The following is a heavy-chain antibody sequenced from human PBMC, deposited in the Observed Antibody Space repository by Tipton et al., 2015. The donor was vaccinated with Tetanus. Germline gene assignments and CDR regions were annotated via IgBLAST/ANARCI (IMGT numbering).Heavy chain of an antibody. CDR3: AKEALGLLKL. Sequence: SLRLSCAASGFTFSGSAMHWVRQASGKGLEWVGRVRTTTNSYATESGASVKGRFTISRDNSKNTLSLQLNSLRADDTAIYYCAKEALGLLKLWGKGTPVIVSS. V-gene: IGHV3-73*01. CDR2: VRTTTNSYAT. CDR1: GFTFSGSA. J-gene: IGHJ6*04.